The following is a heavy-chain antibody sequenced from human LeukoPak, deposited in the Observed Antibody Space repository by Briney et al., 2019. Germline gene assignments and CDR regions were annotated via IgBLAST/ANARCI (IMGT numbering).Heavy chain of an antibody. J-gene: IGHJ4*02. CDR1: GYSFTSYW. Sequence: GESLKISCKGSGYSFTSYWIGWVRQMPGKGLEWMGIIYPGDSDTRYSPSFQGQVTISADKSISTAYLQWSSLKASDTAMYYCARLERLAVAGIGPSGYWGQGTLVTVSS. CDR3: ARLERLAVAGIGPSGY. D-gene: IGHD6-19*01. V-gene: IGHV5-51*01. CDR2: IYPGDSDT.